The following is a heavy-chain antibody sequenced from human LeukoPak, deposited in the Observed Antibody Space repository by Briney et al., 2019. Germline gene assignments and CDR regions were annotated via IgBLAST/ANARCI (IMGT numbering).Heavy chain of an antibody. CDR3: ARTVGGGARSRAFGI. Sequence: PSETLSLTCTVSDYSISSDYYWGWIRQPPGKGLEWIGSINHSGNTYYNPSLRSRVTMSVDTSKKQFSLKLSFVTAADTAVYYCARTVGGGARSRAFGIWGHGTVVTVSS. V-gene: IGHV4-38-2*02. CDR2: INHSGNT. J-gene: IGHJ3*02. D-gene: IGHD4-23*01. CDR1: DYSISSDYY.